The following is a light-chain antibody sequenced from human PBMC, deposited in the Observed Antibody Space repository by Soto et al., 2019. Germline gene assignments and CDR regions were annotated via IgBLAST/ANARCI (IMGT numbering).Light chain of an antibody. J-gene: IGKJ4*01. Sequence: DIQLTQSPSFLSASVGDRVSITCRASQGITSFLAWYQQIPGKAPKLLIYTASTLQSGVPPRFSGSGSGTEFTLTISSRQPEDFGTYYCQQLNSYPLTFGGGTRVAIK. CDR1: QGITSF. V-gene: IGKV1-9*01. CDR3: QQLNSYPLT. CDR2: TAS.